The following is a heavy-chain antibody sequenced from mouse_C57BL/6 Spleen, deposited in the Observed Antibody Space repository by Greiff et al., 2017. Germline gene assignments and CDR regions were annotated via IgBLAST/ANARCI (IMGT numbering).Heavy chain of an antibody. J-gene: IGHJ3*01. D-gene: IGHD4-1*01. V-gene: IGHV3-6*01. CDR1: GYTITSGYY. Sequence: EVQVVESGPGLVKPSQSLSLTCSVTGYTITSGYYWNWIRQFPGNKLEWMGYISYDGSNNYNPSLKNRISITRDTSKNQFFLKLNSVTTEDTATYYCARAELGAFAYWGQGTLVTVSA. CDR3: ARAELGAFAY. CDR2: ISYDGSN.